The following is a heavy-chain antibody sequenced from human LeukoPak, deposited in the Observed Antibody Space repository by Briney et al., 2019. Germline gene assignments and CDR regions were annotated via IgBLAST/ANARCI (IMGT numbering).Heavy chain of an antibody. CDR3: AKVAYCRSTSCYWNFDY. J-gene: IGHJ4*02. V-gene: IGHV3-53*01. Sequence: PGGSLRLSCAASGFTFSSYAMHWVRQAPGKGLEWVSDIYGGASTYFADSVEGLFTISRDNSNNTLYLQMNSLRAENTAVYYCAKVAYCRSTSCYWNFDYWGQGTLVTVSS. D-gene: IGHD2-2*01. CDR1: GFTFSSYA. CDR2: IYGGAST.